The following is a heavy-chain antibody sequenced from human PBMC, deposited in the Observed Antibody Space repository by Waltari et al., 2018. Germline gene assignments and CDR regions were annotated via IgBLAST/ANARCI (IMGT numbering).Heavy chain of an antibody. CDR3: AKADFGDPFWYFDL. J-gene: IGHJ2*01. CDR1: GFSFSHHL. Sequence: EVQLLESGGDLVQPGGSLRLACAAPGFSFSHHLWAWVRQAPGKGLEWVSTMTADGRSRNYADSVKGRFTISRDNSQNTLDLQMNTLRAEDTAVYFCAKADFGDPFWYFDLWGRGTLVTV. D-gene: IGHD4-17*01. CDR2: MTADGRSR. V-gene: IGHV3-23*01.